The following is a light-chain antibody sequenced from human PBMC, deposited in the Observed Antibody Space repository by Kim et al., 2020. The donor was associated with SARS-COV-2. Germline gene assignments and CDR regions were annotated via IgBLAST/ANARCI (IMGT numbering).Light chain of an antibody. Sequence: SATVNCKSSQSVLYSSNNQNYLAWYQQKPGQPPKLLIYWASTRESGVPDRFSGSGSGTDFTLTISSLQAEDVAVYYCQQYYSTPLTFGQGTKLEI. J-gene: IGKJ2*01. V-gene: IGKV4-1*01. CDR3: QQYYSTPLT. CDR1: QSVLYSSNNQNY. CDR2: WAS.